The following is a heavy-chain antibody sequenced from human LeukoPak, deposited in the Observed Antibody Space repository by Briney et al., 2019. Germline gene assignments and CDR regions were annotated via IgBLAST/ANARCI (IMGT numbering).Heavy chain of an antibody. CDR3: ARGDIVVVPAAGGIDYYYGMDV. J-gene: IGHJ6*02. V-gene: IGHV1-46*01. CDR2: INPSGGST. CDR1: GYTFTSYY. Sequence: GASVKVSCKASGYTFTSYYMHWVRQAPGQGLEWMGIINPSGGSTSYAQKFQGRVTMTRDTSTSTVYMELSSLRSEDTAVYYCARGDIVVVPAAGGIDYYYGMDVWGQGTTVTVSS. D-gene: IGHD2-2*01.